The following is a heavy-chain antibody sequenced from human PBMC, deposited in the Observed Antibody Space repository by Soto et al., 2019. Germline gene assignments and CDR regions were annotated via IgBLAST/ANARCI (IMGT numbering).Heavy chain of an antibody. D-gene: IGHD3-22*01. CDR1: XXTFTSYG. V-gene: IGHV1-18*01. Sequence: XXXSCKASXXTFTSYGXXXXXQAPGQGXEXXGWISAYNGNTNYAQKLQGRVTMTTDTSTXXXXXELRSLRSDDTAVYYCARVSYYDSSGPYYFDYWGQGTLVTVSS. J-gene: IGHJ4*02. CDR2: ISAYNGNT. CDR3: ARVSYYDSSGPYYFDY.